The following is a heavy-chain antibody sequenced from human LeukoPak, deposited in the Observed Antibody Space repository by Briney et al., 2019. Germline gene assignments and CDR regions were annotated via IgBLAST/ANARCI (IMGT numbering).Heavy chain of an antibody. J-gene: IGHJ4*03. V-gene: IGHV3-49*04. CDR2: LRGKAYGGTT. Sequence: SLLLSCTASGFIFADYAMTWVRQAPGNGLEWLGSLRGKAYGGTTQYAASVKGRLTQSRDDSKSIAYLQMNSLKTEDTAVYYCTRVGSGYYSSYFDYWGQEALGTVSS. CDR1: GFIFADYA. D-gene: IGHD3-22*01. CDR3: TRVGSGYYSSYFDY.